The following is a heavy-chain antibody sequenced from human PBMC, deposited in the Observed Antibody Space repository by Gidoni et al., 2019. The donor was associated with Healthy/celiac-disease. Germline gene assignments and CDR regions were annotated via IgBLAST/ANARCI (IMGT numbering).Heavy chain of an antibody. CDR2: ISYDGSNK. J-gene: IGHJ5*02. D-gene: IGHD1-7*01. CDR1: GFTFSSYA. V-gene: IGHV3-30*04. CDR3: ARGARGNYPRFDP. Sequence: QVQLVESGGGVVPPGRSLRLSCAASGFTFSSYAMHWVRQAPGKGLEWVAVISYDGSNKYYADSVKGRFTISRDNSKNTLYLQMNSLRAEDTAVYYCARGARGNYPRFDPWGQGTLVTVSS.